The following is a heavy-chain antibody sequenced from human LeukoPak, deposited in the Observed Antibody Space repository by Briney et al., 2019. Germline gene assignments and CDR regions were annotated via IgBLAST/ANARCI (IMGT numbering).Heavy chain of an antibody. V-gene: IGHV1-8*01. J-gene: IGHJ3*02. CDR3: ARGVRSLGDAFDI. CDR1: GYTFTSYD. D-gene: IGHD3-10*01. Sequence: ASVNVSCKASGYTFTSYDINWVRQATGQGLEWMGWMNPNSGNTGYAQKFQGRVTMTRNTSISTAYMELSSLRSEDTAVYYCARGVRSLGDAFDIWGQGTMVTVSS. CDR2: MNPNSGNT.